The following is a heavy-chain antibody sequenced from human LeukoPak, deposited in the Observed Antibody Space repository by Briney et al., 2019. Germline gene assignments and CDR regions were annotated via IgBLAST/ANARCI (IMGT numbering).Heavy chain of an antibody. V-gene: IGHV3-21*04. CDR2: ISSSSSYI. Sequence: PGGSLRLSCAASGFTFSSYSMNWVRQAPGKGLEWVSSISSSSSYIYYADSVKGRFTISRDNAKNSLYLQMNSLRAEDTAVYYCAKKGLTVTTYYFDYWGQGTLVTVSS. D-gene: IGHD4-17*01. CDR1: GFTFSSYS. CDR3: AKKGLTVTTYYFDY. J-gene: IGHJ4*02.